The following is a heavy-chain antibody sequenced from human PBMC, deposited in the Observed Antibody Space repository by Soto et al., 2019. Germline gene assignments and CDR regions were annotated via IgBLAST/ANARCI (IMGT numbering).Heavy chain of an antibody. D-gene: IGHD3-16*01. V-gene: IGHV1-2*02. J-gene: IGHJ6*02. CDR1: GYTFSDFY. CDR3: ARRLGGGGDYFYGMDV. Sequence: QVQLVQSGPEMKKPGASVKVSCKTSGYTFSDFYIHWMRQVPGRGLEWMGWINARNDGTKFAEKFKAALTLTTDPSSSTSYMELSRLTFDDTAVYYCARRLGGGGDYFYGMDVWGQGTAVTVSS. CDR2: INARNDGT.